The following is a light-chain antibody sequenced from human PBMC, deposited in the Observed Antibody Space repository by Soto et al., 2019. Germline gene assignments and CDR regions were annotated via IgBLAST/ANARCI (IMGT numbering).Light chain of an antibody. CDR3: QQYNNWPPYT. J-gene: IGKJ2*01. V-gene: IGKV3-15*01. CDR1: QSVATN. Sequence: EAVLTQSPATLSEFPGERATLSCRASQSVATNLAWYQQRPGQAPRLLIYGASKRAIGLPARFSGSGSGTEFTLTITSLQSEDFAVYYCQQYNNWPPYTFGQGTKVDIK. CDR2: GAS.